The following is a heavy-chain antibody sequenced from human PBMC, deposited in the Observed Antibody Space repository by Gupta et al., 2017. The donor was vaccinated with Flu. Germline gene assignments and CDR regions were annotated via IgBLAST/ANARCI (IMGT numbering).Heavy chain of an antibody. CDR3: ARSPYITIFRS. CDR2: MYYSGST. D-gene: IGHD3-3*01. V-gene: IGHV4-39*01. J-gene: IGHJ4*02. Sequence: GWIRQSPGRGLEWIVTMYYSGSTYYNPSLKTRVTISVDTSKNQFSLKLSSVTAADTAVYYCARSPYITIFRSWGQGTLVTVSS.